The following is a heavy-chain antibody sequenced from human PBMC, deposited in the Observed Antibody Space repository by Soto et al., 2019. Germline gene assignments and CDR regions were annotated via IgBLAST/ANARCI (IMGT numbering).Heavy chain of an antibody. CDR3: ARWGLHNCNGGSCDPTFDY. V-gene: IGHV4-59*01. D-gene: IGHD2-15*01. J-gene: IGHJ4*02. Sequence: SETLSLTCTVSGGSISSYYWSWIRQPPGKGLEWIGYIYYSGSTHYNPSLKSRVTISVDTSKNQFSLKLSSVTAADTAVYYCARWGLHNCNGGSCDPTFDYWGQGTLVTVSS. CDR1: GGSISSYY. CDR2: IYYSGST.